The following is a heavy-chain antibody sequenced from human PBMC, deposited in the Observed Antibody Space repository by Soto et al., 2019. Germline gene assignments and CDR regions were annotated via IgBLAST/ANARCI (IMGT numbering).Heavy chain of an antibody. CDR2: IYYSGST. CDR1: GGSISSGGYY. D-gene: IGHD2-21*02. Sequence: QVQLQESGPGLVKPSQTLSLTCTVSGGSISSGGYYWSWIRQHPGKGLEWIGYIYYSGSTYYNPSLKSRVTITVDTSKNQFSLKLSSVTAADTAVYYCARVRCVVVTAICAFDIWGQGKMVTVSS. CDR3: ARVRCVVVTAICAFDI. J-gene: IGHJ3*02. V-gene: IGHV4-31*03.